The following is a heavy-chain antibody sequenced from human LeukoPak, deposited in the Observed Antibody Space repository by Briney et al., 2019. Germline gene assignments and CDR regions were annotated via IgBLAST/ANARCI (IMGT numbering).Heavy chain of an antibody. D-gene: IGHD2-2*01. V-gene: IGHV3-23*01. CDR3: AKILVPIVVVPAAMNY. J-gene: IGHJ4*02. Sequence: GGSLRLSCAASGFTFNSYAMSWVRQAPGKGLEWDSAISGSGGSTYYADSVKGRFTISRDNSKNTLYLQMNSLRAEDTAVYYCAKILVPIVVVPAAMNYWGQGTLVTVSS. CDR1: GFTFNSYA. CDR2: ISGSGGST.